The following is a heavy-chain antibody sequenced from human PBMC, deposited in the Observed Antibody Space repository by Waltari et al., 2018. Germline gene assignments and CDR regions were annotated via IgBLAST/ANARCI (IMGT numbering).Heavy chain of an antibody. Sequence: QLVQSGAEVKNPGASLRVPWKVSGPPLSELSIHWVRQAPGKGLEWMGGFDADDGASFDAEKFQGRLTRTEDTSTDTAYMDLSSLTSEDTAVYYCAIGGGGSRLPRWGQGTLITVSS. CDR3: AIGGGGSRLPR. CDR2: FDADDGAS. V-gene: IGHV1-24*01. CDR1: GPPLSELS. J-gene: IGHJ4*02. D-gene: IGHD2-15*01.